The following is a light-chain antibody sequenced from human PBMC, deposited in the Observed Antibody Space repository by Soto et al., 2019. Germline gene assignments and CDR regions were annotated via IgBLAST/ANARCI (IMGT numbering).Light chain of an antibody. J-gene: IGKJ1*01. CDR3: QQYNSYSPT. CDR2: KAS. Sequence: EIQMTQSHSTLSASVGDRVTITCRASQSISSWLAWYQQKAGKAPNLLIYKASRLESGVPSRFSGSGSETEFTLTISGLQPGDSATYYCQQYNSYSPTFGQGTKVDI. CDR1: QSISSW. V-gene: IGKV1-5*03.